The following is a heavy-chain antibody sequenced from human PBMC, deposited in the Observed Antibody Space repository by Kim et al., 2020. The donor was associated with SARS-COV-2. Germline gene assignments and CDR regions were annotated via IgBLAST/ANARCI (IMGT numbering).Heavy chain of an antibody. V-gene: IGHV3-48*02. CDR2: ISSTSRNI. D-gene: IGHD2-2*02. Sequence: GGSLRLSCAASGFTFSIYSIDWVRRAPGKGLEWIIYISSTSRNIYYADSVKGRFTVSRDNAENSVYLQMDSLTDEDTAIYYCARGVPSGYTVDYWGQGTPVTVSS. CDR1: GFTFSIYS. J-gene: IGHJ4*02. CDR3: ARGVPSGYTVDY.